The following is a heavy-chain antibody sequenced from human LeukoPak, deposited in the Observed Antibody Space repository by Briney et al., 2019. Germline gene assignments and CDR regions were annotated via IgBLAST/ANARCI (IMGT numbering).Heavy chain of an antibody. Sequence: GGLRPSRAGPGFTLNNHSMEWVRPAPGEGVEGVSVIYNGGSTYYADSVKGRFTISRDNSKNTLYLQMNSLRAEDTAVYYCAKGNLYTYYYDSSGYTGDYWGQGTLVTVSS. D-gene: IGHD3-22*01. CDR1: GFTLNNHS. CDR2: IYNGGST. V-gene: IGHV3-53*01. J-gene: IGHJ4*02. CDR3: AKGNLYTYYYDSSGYTGDY.